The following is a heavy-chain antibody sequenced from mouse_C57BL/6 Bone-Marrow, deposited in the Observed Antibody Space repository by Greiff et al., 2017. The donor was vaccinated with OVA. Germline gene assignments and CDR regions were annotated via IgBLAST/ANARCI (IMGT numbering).Heavy chain of an antibody. J-gene: IGHJ3*01. CDR2: ISNLAYSI. CDR1: GFTFSDYG. Sequence: EVQLVESGGGLVQPGGSLKLSCAASGFTFSDYGMAWVRQAPRKGSEWVAFISNLAYSIYYADTVTGRFTISRENAKNTLYLEMSSLRSEDTAMYYCARDDDYDAWFAYWGQGTLVTVSA. D-gene: IGHD2-4*01. CDR3: ARDDDYDAWFAY. V-gene: IGHV5-15*01.